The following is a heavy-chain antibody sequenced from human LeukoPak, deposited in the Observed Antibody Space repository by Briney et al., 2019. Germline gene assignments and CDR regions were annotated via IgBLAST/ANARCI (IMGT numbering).Heavy chain of an antibody. J-gene: IGHJ5*02. Sequence: AGSLTLSCAASGFTFSSYWMHWVRQAPGKGLVWVSRINSDGSSTSYADSVKGRFTISRDNAKNTLYLQMNSLRAEDTAVYYCARPDSSGYNWFDPWGQGTLVTVSS. V-gene: IGHV3-74*01. D-gene: IGHD3-22*01. CDR1: GFTFSSYW. CDR3: ARPDSSGYNWFDP. CDR2: INSDGSST.